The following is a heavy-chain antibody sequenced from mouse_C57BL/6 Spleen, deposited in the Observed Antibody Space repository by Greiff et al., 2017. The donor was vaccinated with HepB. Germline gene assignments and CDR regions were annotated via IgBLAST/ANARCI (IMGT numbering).Heavy chain of an antibody. CDR1: GFNIKDDY. D-gene: IGHD1-1*01. J-gene: IGHJ3*01. Sequence: VQLQQSGAELVRPGASVKLSCTASGFNIKDDYMHWVKQRPEQGLEWIGWIDPENGDTEYASKFQGKATITADTSSNTAYLQLSSLTSEDTAVYYCTVITPWFAYWGQGTLVTVSA. CDR3: TVITPWFAY. CDR2: IDPENGDT. V-gene: IGHV14-4*01.